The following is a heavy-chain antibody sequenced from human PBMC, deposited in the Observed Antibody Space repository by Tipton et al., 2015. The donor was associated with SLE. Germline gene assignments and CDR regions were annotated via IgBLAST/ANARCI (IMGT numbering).Heavy chain of an antibody. J-gene: IGHJ2*01. CDR1: GFTFSAYH. CDR2: IYSGDGST. D-gene: IGHD3-10*01. V-gene: IGHV3-23*03. CDR3: AKGTGRGFFDL. Sequence: SLRLSCAASGFTFSAYHMSWVRQAPGKGLEWVSVIYSGDGSTHSADSVKGRFTISRDNSKNTLYLQMNNLRADDTAIYTCAKGTGRGFFDLWGRGTLVTVSS.